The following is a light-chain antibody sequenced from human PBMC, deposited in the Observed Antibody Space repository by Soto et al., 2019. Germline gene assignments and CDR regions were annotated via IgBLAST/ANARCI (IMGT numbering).Light chain of an antibody. CDR3: SSYTSSSTRLYV. CDR1: SSDVGGYNY. Sequence: QSALTQPASVSGSPGQSITTSCTGTSSDVGGYNYVSWYQQHPGKAPKLMIYDVSNRPSGVSNRFSGSKSGNTASLTISGLQAEDEADYYGSSYTSSSTRLYVFGTGTKLTVL. CDR2: DVS. V-gene: IGLV2-14*01. J-gene: IGLJ1*01.